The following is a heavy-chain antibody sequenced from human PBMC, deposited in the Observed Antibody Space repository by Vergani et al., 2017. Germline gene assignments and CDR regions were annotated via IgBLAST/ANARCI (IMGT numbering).Heavy chain of an antibody. D-gene: IGHD5-18*01. Sequence: QVQLVESGGGVVQPGRSLRLSCAASGFTFSRYAMHWVRQAPGKGLEWVAVISYDGSNKYYADSVKGRFTISRDNSKNTLYLQMNSLRAEDTAVYYCARAGYSYGYFGYYYMDVWGKGTTVTVSS. J-gene: IGHJ6*03. CDR1: GFTFSRYA. CDR3: ARAGYSYGYFGYYYMDV. CDR2: ISYDGSNK. V-gene: IGHV3-30-3*01.